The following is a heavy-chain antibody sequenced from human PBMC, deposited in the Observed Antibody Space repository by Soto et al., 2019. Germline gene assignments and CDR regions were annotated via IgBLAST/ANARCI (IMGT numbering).Heavy chain of an antibody. J-gene: IGHJ3*02. D-gene: IGHD6-19*01. V-gene: IGHV3-23*01. CDR2: ISGSGGTT. CDR1: GFTFSSYA. Sequence: EVQLLESGGGLVQPGGSLRLSCAASGFTFSSYAMSWVRQAPGKGLEWVSAISGSGGTTYYADSVKGRFTFSRDNSKNPWYLQMNSLGAEDTAVYCCANPANGWFSAFDIWGQGTMVNVSS. CDR3: ANPANGWFSAFDI.